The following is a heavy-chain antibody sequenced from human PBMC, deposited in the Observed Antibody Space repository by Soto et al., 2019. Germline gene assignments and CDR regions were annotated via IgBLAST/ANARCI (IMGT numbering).Heavy chain of an antibody. CDR1: GGSITSSSYY. V-gene: IGHV4-39*02. D-gene: IGHD2-15*01. CDR3: AKDLDCSGGSCYSPFDP. J-gene: IGHJ5*02. CDR2: IYYSGST. Sequence: SETLSLTCTVSGGSITSSSYYWGWIRQPPGKGLEWIGSIYYSGSTYYNPSLKSRVTISVDTSKNQFSLKLSSVTAADTAVYYCAKDLDCSGGSCYSPFDPWGQGTLVTVTS.